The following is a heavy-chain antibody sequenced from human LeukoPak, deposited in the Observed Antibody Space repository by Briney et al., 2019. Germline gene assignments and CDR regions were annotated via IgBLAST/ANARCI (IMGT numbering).Heavy chain of an antibody. CDR2: IRYDGSNK. CDR1: GFTFSSYG. Sequence: GGSLRLSCAASGFTFSSYGMHWVRQAPGKGLEWVACIRYDGSNKFYADSVKGRLTISRDNSKNTLYLQMNSLRAEDTAVYYCAKDLDYYGSGSYTFDYWGQGTLVTVSS. J-gene: IGHJ4*02. V-gene: IGHV3-30*02. D-gene: IGHD3-10*01. CDR3: AKDLDYYGSGSYTFDY.